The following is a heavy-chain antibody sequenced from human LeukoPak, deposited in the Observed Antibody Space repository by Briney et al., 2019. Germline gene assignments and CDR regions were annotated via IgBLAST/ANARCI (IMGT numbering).Heavy chain of an antibody. D-gene: IGHD1-26*01. J-gene: IGHJ5*02. V-gene: IGHV1-2*02. CDR2: INPNSGGT. CDR1: GYTFTGYY. CDR3: ASLIEWELPSGLSWFDP. Sequence: ASVKVSCKASGYTFTGYYMHWVRQAPGQGLEWMGWINPNSGGTNYAQKFQGRVTMTRDTSISTAHMELSRLRSDDTAVYYCASLIEWELPSGLSWFDPWGQGTLVTVSS.